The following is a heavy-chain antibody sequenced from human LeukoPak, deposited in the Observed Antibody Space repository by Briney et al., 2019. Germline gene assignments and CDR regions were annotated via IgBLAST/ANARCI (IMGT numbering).Heavy chain of an antibody. CDR2: INQDGSEK. J-gene: IGHJ4*02. D-gene: IGHD1-26*01. CDR3: AREEPSLYYFDY. V-gene: IGHV3-7*01. Sequence: GGSLRLXCAVSGFTFNSYWMIWVRQAPGKGLEWVANINQDGSEKYYVDSVKGRFTISRDNAKNSLSLQMNSLRADDTAVYYCAREEPSLYYFDYWGQGTLVTVSS. CDR1: GFTFNSYW.